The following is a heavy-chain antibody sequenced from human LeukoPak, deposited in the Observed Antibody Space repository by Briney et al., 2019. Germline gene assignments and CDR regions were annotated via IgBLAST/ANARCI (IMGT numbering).Heavy chain of an antibody. V-gene: IGHV3-11*01. J-gene: IGHJ5*02. CDR3: ARVATSSSWEGLGFDP. Sequence: PGGSLRLSCAASGFTFSDYYMSWIRQAPGKGLEWVSYISSSGSTIYYADSVKGRFTISRDNAKNSLYLQMNSLRAEDTAVYYCARVATSSSWEGLGFDPWGQRTLVTVSS. CDR2: ISSSGSTI. CDR1: GFTFSDYY. D-gene: IGHD6-13*01.